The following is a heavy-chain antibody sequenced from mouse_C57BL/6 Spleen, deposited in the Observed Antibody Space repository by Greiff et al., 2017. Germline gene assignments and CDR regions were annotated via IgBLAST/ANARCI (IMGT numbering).Heavy chain of an antibody. D-gene: IGHD1-1*01. CDR1: GYTFTSYW. CDR2: IYPGNSDT. CDR3: TLYYMGYAMDY. J-gene: IGHJ4*01. Sequence: VQLQQSGTVLARPGASVKMSCKTSGYTFTSYWMHWVQQRPGQGLEWIGAIYPGNSDTSYNQKFKGKAKLTAVTSDSTAYMERSSLTNEDSAVYYGTLYYMGYAMDYWGQGTSVTVSA. V-gene: IGHV1-5*01.